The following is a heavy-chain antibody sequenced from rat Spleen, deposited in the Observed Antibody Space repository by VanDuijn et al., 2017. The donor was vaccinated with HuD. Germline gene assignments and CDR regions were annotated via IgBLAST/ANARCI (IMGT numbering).Heavy chain of an antibody. CDR1: GFTFSNYG. Sequence: EVQLVESGGVLVQPGRSLKLSCAASGFTFSNYGMHWVRQAPTRGLEWVASISPSGVGTYYRDSMKGRFTISRDNAKSTLYLQMDSLRSEDTATYYCARQEDYGGYSRDYFGYWGQGVVVTVSS. CDR3: ARQEDYGGYSRDYFGY. J-gene: IGHJ2*01. D-gene: IGHD1-11*01. CDR2: ISPSGVGT. V-gene: IGHV5-19*01.